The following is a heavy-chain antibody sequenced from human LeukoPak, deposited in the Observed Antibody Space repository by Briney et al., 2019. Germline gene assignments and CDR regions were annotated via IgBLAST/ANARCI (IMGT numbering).Heavy chain of an antibody. J-gene: IGHJ4*02. Sequence: PPQTLSLTCTVSGGSISSGGYYWSWIRQHPGKGLEWIGYIYYSGSTYYNPSLKSRVTISVDTSKNQFSLKLSSVTAADTAVYYCARIDHGTGDYWGQGTLVTVSS. D-gene: IGHD1-14*01. CDR2: IYYSGST. CDR1: GGSISSGGYY. CDR3: ARIDHGTGDY. V-gene: IGHV4-31*03.